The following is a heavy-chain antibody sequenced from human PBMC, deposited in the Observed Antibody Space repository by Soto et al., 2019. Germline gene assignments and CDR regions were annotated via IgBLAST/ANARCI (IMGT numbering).Heavy chain of an antibody. CDR2: ISAYNGNT. Sequence: GESLKISCKGSGYSFTAYWIAWVRQMPGKGLEWMGWISAYNGNTNYAQKLQGRVTMTTDTSTSTAYMELRSLRSDDTAVYYCARDGITSSWPFGMDVWGQGTTVTVSS. J-gene: IGHJ6*02. CDR1: GYSFTAYW. V-gene: IGHV1-18*04. CDR3: ARDGITSSWPFGMDV. D-gene: IGHD6-13*01.